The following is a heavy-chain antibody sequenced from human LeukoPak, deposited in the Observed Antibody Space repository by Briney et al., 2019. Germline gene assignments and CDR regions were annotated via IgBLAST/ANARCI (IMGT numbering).Heavy chain of an antibody. CDR3: ARRILTGYSYDAFDI. D-gene: IGHD3-9*01. CDR1: GFTFSDYY. J-gene: IGHJ3*02. Sequence: GTSLRLSCAASGFTFSDYYMSWIRQAPGKGLEWVSYISSSSSYTNYADSVKGRFTISRDNTKNSLYLQMNSLRAEDTAVYYCARRILTGYSYDAFDIWGQGTMVTVSS. V-gene: IGHV3-11*03. CDR2: ISSSSSYT.